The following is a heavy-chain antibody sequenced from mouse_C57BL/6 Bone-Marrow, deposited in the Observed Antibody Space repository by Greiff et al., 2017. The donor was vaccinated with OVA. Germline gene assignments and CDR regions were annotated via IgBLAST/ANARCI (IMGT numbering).Heavy chain of an antibody. Sequence: QVQLQQSGAELARPGASVKLSCKASGYTFTSYGISWVKQRTGQGLEWIGEIYPRSGNTYYNEKFKGQATLTADKSSSTAYMELRSLTSEDSAVYFCARRDYYDYDVGDFDYWGQGTTLTVSS. V-gene: IGHV1-81*01. CDR2: IYPRSGNT. CDR1: GYTFTSYG. J-gene: IGHJ2*01. D-gene: IGHD2-4*01. CDR3: ARRDYYDYDVGDFDY.